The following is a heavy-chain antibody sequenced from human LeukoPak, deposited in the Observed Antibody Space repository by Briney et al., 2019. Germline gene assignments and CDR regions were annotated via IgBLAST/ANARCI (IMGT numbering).Heavy chain of an antibody. J-gene: IGHJ3*02. Sequence: SETLSLTCTVSGASISSDYWSWIRQPPGKGLEWIGYIHYSGTTNYNPSLKSRVTISVDTSKNQFSLKLSSVTAADTAVYYCAGPYCSGGSCYRYTDAFDIWGQGTMVTVSS. CDR3: AGPYCSGGSCYRYTDAFDI. CDR2: IHYSGTT. CDR1: GASISSDY. V-gene: IGHV4-59*01. D-gene: IGHD2-15*01.